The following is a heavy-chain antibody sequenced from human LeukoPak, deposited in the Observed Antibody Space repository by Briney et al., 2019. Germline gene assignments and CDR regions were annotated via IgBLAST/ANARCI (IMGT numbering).Heavy chain of an antibody. CDR3: ARFVGACSGGNCYSDY. CDR2: IYPGDSDT. CDR1: GYSFSCYW. V-gene: IGHV5-51*01. J-gene: IGHJ4*02. Sequence: GESLKISCQASGYSFSCYWIAWVRQMSGKGLEWMGIIYPGDSDTRYSPSFQGQVTISADRSINTAYLQWNSLKASDTAIYYCARFVGACSGGNCYSDYWGQGTLVTVSS. D-gene: IGHD2-15*01.